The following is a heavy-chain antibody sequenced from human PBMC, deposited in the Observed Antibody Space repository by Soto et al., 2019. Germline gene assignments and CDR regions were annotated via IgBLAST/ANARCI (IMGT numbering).Heavy chain of an antibody. V-gene: IGHV1-18*01. Sequence: QVHLVQSGAEVKKPGASVKVSCKASGYTFTTSGISWVRQAPGQGLEWMGWISTDNGNTNYAQHLQGRVSMTTDPSTSTAYMDLRSLRSDDTAVYYCARDQGITTFGVYSMYYYGMDVWGQGTTVTVSS. CDR1: GYTFTTSG. D-gene: IGHD3-3*01. CDR3: ARDQGITTFGVYSMYYYGMDV. CDR2: ISTDNGNT. J-gene: IGHJ6*02.